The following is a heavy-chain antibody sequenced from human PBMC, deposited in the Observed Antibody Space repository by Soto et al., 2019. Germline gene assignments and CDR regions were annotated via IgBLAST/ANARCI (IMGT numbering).Heavy chain of an antibody. V-gene: IGHV1-18*01. CDR3: AMVDVYVTPSPQDV. J-gene: IGHJ6*02. CDR1: GYSFTRYG. D-gene: IGHD3-16*01. CDR2: INAYNGNT. Sequence: QVQLVQSGAEVKNPGASVKVSCKASGYSFTRYGIGWARQAPGQGLEWMGWINAYNGNTNYAQNLQGRLTLTTDTSTTTAYMELRSLRSNDQATYYCAMVDVYVTPSPQDVWGQGTTVTVSS.